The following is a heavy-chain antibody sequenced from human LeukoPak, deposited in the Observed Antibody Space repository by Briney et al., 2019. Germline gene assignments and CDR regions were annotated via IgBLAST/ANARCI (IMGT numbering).Heavy chain of an antibody. D-gene: IGHD4-17*01. J-gene: IGHJ4*02. V-gene: IGHV4-39*01. CDR2: IYYSGSP. CDR3: ARHDYGDGPGGRYDY. Sequence: PSDTLSLTCTVSGGSISSSSYYWPWIRQPPGKGLQWIGSIYYSGSPYYNPSLKSQVPISVDTSKNQFSLKLSSVTAADTGVYYCARHDYGDGPGGRYDYRGQGTLVTVSS. CDR1: GGSISSSSYY.